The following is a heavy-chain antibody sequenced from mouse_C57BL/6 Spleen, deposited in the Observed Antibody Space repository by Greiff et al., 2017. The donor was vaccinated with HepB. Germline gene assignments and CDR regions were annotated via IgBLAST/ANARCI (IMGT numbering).Heavy chain of an antibody. CDR2: IYPGDGDT. CDR1: GYAFSSSW. D-gene: IGHD1-1*02. V-gene: IGHV1-82*01. Sequence: QVQLQQSGPELVKPGASVKISCKASGYAFSSSWMNWVKQRPGKGLEWIGRIYPGDGDTNYNGKFKGKATLTADKSSSTAYMQLSSLTSEDSAVYFCARGGLWGMDYWGQGTSVTVSS. CDR3: ARGGLWGMDY. J-gene: IGHJ4*01.